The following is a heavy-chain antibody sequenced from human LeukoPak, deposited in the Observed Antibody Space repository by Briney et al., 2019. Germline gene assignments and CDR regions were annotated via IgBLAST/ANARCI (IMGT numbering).Heavy chain of an antibody. CDR3: ARYYGDSGSQYYFDY. CDR2: IKSKTDGGTT. V-gene: IGHV3-15*01. J-gene: IGHJ4*02. CDR1: GFTFSDAW. D-gene: IGHD3-22*01. Sequence: GGSLRLSCAASGFTFSDAWMSWVRQAPGKGLEWVGRIKSKTDGGTTDYAAPVKGRFTISRDDSKNTLYLQMNSLKIEDTAVYYCARYYGDSGSQYYFDYWGQGTLVSVSS.